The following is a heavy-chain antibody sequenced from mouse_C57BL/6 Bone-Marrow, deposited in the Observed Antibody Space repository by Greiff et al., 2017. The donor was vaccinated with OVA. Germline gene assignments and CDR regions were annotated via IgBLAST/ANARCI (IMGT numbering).Heavy chain of an antibody. Sequence: VQLKESGPELVKPGASVKISCKASGYTFTDYYMNWVKQSHGKSLEWIGDINPNNGGTSYNQKFKGKATLTVDKSSSTAYMELRSLTSEDSAVYYCARDYGSSYLWYFDVWGTGTTVTVSS. CDR1: GYTFTDYY. CDR3: ARDYGSSYLWYFDV. J-gene: IGHJ1*03. V-gene: IGHV1-26*01. CDR2: INPNNGGT. D-gene: IGHD1-1*01.